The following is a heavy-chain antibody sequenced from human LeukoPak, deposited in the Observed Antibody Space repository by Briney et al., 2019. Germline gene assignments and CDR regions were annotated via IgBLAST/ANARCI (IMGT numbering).Heavy chain of an antibody. CDR2: ISYDGSNK. Sequence: GGSLRLSCAASGFTFSSYGMHWVRQAPGKGLEWVAVISYDGSNKYYADSVKGRFTISRDNSKNTLYLQMNSLRDEDTAVYYCARAVLGYSWVYDYWGQGTLVTVSS. CDR3: ARAVLGYSWVYDY. CDR1: GFTFSSYG. D-gene: IGHD5-18*01. J-gene: IGHJ4*02. V-gene: IGHV3-30*03.